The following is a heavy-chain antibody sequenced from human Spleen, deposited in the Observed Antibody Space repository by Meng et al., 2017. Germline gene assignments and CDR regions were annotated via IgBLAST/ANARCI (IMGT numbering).Heavy chain of an antibody. CDR3: ARTSPGWFDP. J-gene: IGHJ5*02. CDR1: GGTFSGYA. CDR2: IIPVYGTT. V-gene: IGHV1-69*06. Sequence: EPVQSGAWAKKPGSWVKVCCKALGGTFSGYAFRWVRQAPGQGLEWMGGIIPVYGTTSYAQKFQGRVMITADKPTSTVYMELSRLRSEDTAVYYCARTSPGWFDPWGQGTLVTVSS.